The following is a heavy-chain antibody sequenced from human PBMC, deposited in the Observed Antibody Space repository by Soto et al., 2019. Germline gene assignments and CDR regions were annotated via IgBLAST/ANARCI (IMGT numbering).Heavy chain of an antibody. CDR2: IIPIFGTA. CDR3: AREEGGYSRHDAFAI. CDR1: GGTFSSYD. J-gene: IGHJ3*02. V-gene: IGHV1-69*06. Sequence: QVQLVQSGAVVKKPGSSVKVSCKASGGTFSSYDISWVRQAHGQGLEWLGGIIPIFGTANYSQKFQGRVTITADKSTSTAYMELSSLRSEDTAVYYCAREEGGYSRHDAFAIWGQGTMVTVSS. D-gene: IGHD5-18*01.